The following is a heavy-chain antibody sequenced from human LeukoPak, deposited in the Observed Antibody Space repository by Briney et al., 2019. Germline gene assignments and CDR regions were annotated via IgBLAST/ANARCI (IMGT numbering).Heavy chain of an antibody. J-gene: IGHJ4*02. CDR3: ARDGSSYYYDSSGFKFDY. D-gene: IGHD3-22*01. CDR1: GYTFTSYG. CDR2: ISAYNGNT. V-gene: IGHV1-18*01. Sequence: VASVKVSCKASGYTFTSYGISWVRQAPGQGLEWMGWISAYNGNTNYAQKLQGRVTMTTDTSASTAYMELRSLRSDDTAVYYCARDGSSYYYDSSGFKFDYWGQGTLVTVSS.